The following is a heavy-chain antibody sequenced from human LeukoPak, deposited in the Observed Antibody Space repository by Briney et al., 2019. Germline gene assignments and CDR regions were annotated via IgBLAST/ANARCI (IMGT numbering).Heavy chain of an antibody. D-gene: IGHD3-3*01. V-gene: IGHV4-39*01. CDR2: IYQSGSGSS. CDR3: ASTLRFLPYRRFDY. CDR1: GGSIISSNYY. Sequence: PSETLSLTCSVSGGSIISSNYYWGWIRQPPGKGLEWIGSIYQSGSGSSYYNPSLKSRVTMFGDTSKNQFFLRLSSVTAADTAVYYCASTLRFLPYRRFDYWGQGTLVTVPS. J-gene: IGHJ4*02.